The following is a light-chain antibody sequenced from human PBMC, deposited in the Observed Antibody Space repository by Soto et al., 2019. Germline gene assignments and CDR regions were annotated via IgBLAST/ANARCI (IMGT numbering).Light chain of an antibody. CDR1: SSHIGSNT. J-gene: IGLJ1*01. CDR3: AAWDDSLNGYV. Sequence: QSVLTQPPSASGTPGQRVTISRSGSSSHIGSNTVNWYQQLPGTAPKLLIYSNNQRHSGVPDRFSGSKSGTSASLAISGLQSEDEADYYCAAWDDSLNGYVFGTGTKVTVL. V-gene: IGLV1-44*01. CDR2: SNN.